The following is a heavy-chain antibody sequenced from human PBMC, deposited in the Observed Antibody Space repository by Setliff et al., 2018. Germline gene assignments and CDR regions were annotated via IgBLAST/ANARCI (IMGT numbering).Heavy chain of an antibody. CDR3: AKDTGYSSGWYRPDYYFDY. CDR2: IWFDGGNE. V-gene: IGHV3-33*06. J-gene: IGHJ4*02. Sequence: PGGSLRLSCAASGFTFSRNGMHWVRQAPGKGPGWVAVIWFDGGNEFYADSVRGRFTISRDNAKNTLFLQMNSLRVEDTGVYYCAKDTGYSSGWYRPDYYFDYWGQGILVTVSS. D-gene: IGHD6-19*01. CDR1: GFTFSRNG.